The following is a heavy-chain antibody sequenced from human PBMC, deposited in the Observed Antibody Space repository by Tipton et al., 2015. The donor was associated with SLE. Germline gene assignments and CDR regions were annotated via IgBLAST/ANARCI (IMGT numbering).Heavy chain of an antibody. J-gene: IGHJ4*02. CDR1: GQSITSGHY. CDR2: IYFSGRT. CDR3: ARTLAAQIDY. Sequence: TLSLTCAVSGQSITSGHYWGWIRQPPGKGLEWIGNIYFSGRTNYNPTLKSRVTISLDTSKNQFSLRVRSVTAADTAVYYCARTLAAQIDYWGQGTLVTVSS. V-gene: IGHV4-38-2*01. D-gene: IGHD6-6*01.